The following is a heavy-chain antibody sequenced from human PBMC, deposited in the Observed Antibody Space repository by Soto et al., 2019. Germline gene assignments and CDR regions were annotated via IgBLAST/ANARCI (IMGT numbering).Heavy chain of an antibody. CDR2: IIPIFGTA. V-gene: IGHV1-69*01. CDR1: GGTFSRHA. D-gene: IGHD3-22*01. Sequence: QVQLVQSGAEVRKPGSSVKVSCKASGGTFSRHAISWVRQAPGQGLEWMGGIIPIFGTANHAQKFQGRVTIIADESTSTAYMGLSSLSSEDTAIYYCARGWGYDTSDYYYAYWGQGTLVIVSS. J-gene: IGHJ4*02. CDR3: ARGWGYDTSDYYYAY.